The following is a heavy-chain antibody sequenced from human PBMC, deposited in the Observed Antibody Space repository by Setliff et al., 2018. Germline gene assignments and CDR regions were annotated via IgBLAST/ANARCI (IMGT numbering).Heavy chain of an antibody. J-gene: IGHJ2*01. CDR3: VREHVDTTLIVVPIRGGYFDL. Sequence: ASVKVSCKASGYNFKNYAINWVRQATGQGLEWMGWMDPKTGDTGSAQKFQGRVTITSDTSINTVYLDLSGLKSDDTAVYFCVREHVDTTLIVVPIRGGYFDLWGRGTLVTVSS. CDR2: MDPKTGDT. V-gene: IGHV1-8*01. CDR1: GYNFKNYA. D-gene: IGHD3-22*01.